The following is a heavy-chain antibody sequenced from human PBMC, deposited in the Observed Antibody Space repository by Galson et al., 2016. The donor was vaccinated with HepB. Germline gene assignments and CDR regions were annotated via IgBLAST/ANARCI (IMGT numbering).Heavy chain of an antibody. CDR1: GFNFSDVW. CDR2: IKSKTAGGTR. Sequence: SLRLSCAASGFNFSDVWMSWVRQAPGKGLEWVGRIKSKTAGGTRDHAAPVKGRFTISRDDSKNTLYLQMNSLTPEDTAVYYCATQPPFSSSLDYWGQGTLVTVSS. V-gene: IGHV3-15*01. J-gene: IGHJ4*02. CDR3: ATQPPFSSSLDY. D-gene: IGHD6-13*01.